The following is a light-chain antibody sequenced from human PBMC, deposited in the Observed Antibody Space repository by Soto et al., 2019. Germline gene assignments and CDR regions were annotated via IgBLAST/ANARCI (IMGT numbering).Light chain of an antibody. V-gene: IGKV1-39*01. CDR2: AAS. CDR3: QKSYVTPLT. J-gene: IGKJ1*01. CDR1: QGISSY. Sequence: DIQMTQSPSSLSASVGDRVTITCGVSQGISSYLNWYQQKPGKAPKLLIYAASSLQSGVPSRFTGSGSGTDFPLTISSLQSEAFATYYCQKSYVTPLTFGQGTKVDIK.